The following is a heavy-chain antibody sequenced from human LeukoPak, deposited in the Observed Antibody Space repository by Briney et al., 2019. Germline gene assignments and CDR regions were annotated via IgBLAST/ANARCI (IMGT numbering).Heavy chain of an antibody. J-gene: IGHJ4*02. CDR3: ARQQSRDPNYTFDY. CDR1: GGSFSGYY. D-gene: IGHD5-24*01. CDR2: INHSGST. Sequence: PSETLSLTCAVYGGSFSGYYWSWIRQPPGKGLEWIGEINHSGSTNYNPSLKSRVTISVDTSKNQFSLKLSSVTAADTAVYYCARQQSRDPNYTFDYWGQGTLVTVSS. V-gene: IGHV4-34*01.